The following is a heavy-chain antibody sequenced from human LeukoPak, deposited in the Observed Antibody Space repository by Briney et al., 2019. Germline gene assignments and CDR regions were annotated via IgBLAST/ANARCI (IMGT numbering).Heavy chain of an antibody. CDR3: AKDYYDSSGYLNFVY. V-gene: IGHV3-23*01. J-gene: IGHJ4*02. CDR1: GFTFSSYA. D-gene: IGHD3-22*01. Sequence: GASLRLSCAASGFTFSSYAMSWVRQAPGKGLEWVSAISGSGGSTYYADSVKGRFTISRDNSKNTLYLQMNSLRAEDTAVYYCAKDYYDSSGYLNFVYWGQGTLVTVSS. CDR2: ISGSGGST.